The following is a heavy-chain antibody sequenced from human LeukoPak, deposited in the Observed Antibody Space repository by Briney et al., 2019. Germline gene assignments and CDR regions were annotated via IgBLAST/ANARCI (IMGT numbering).Heavy chain of an antibody. V-gene: IGHV3-43*01. CDR1: GFTFDDYT. CDR3: AKDDGRQWPPDY. CDR2: ISWDGGST. D-gene: IGHD6-19*01. J-gene: IGHJ4*02. Sequence: GGSLRLSCAASGFTFDDYTMHWVRQAPGKGLEWVSLISWDGGSTYYADSVKGRFTISRDNSKNSLYLQMNSLRTEDTALYYCAKDDGRQWPPDYWGQGTLVTVSS.